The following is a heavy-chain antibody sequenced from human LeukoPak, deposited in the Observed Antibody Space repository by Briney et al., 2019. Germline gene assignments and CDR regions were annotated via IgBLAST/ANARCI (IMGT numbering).Heavy chain of an antibody. D-gene: IGHD3-22*01. J-gene: IGHJ4*02. CDR3: AKDGYYYHSSGSPPSY. CDR1: GFTFSSYG. CDR2: IRYDGSNK. Sequence: PGASLRLSCAASGFTFSSYGMHWVRQAPGKGLEWVAFIRYDGSNKYYPDSVKGRFTISRDNSKNTVYLQMNSLRAEDTAVYYCAKDGYYYHSSGSPPSYWGQGPLVTVSS. V-gene: IGHV3-30*02.